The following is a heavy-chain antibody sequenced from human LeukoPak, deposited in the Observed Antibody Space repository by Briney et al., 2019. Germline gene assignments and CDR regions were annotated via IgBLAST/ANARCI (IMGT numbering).Heavy chain of an antibody. Sequence: GGSLRLPCAASGFXFSSYWMHWVRQAPGKGLVWVSRINSDGSSTSYADSVKGRFTISGDNAKNTLYLQMNSLRGEDTAVYYCARGGGNFDYCGQGTLVTVSS. J-gene: IGHJ4*02. V-gene: IGHV3-74*01. CDR1: GFXFSSYW. D-gene: IGHD2-15*01. CDR2: INSDGSST. CDR3: ARGGGNFDY.